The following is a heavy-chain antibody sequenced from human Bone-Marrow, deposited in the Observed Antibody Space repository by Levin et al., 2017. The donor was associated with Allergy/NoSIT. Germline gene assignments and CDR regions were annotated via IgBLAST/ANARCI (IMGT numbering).Heavy chain of an antibody. CDR2: INTNNGNP. J-gene: IGHJ4*02. V-gene: IGHV7-4-1*02. D-gene: IGHD3-10*01. Sequence: ASVKVSCKTSGYSFTSYDMNWVRRAPGQGFEWMGWINTNNGNPTYAQGFTGRFVFSLDTSVNTTYLQISGLKSDDTAMYYCARDLGRNKVSAYWGQGSLVTVSS. CDR3: ARDLGRNKVSAY. CDR1: GYSFTSYD.